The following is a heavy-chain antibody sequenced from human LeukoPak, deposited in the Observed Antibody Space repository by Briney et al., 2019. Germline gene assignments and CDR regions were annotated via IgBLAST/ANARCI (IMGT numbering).Heavy chain of an antibody. Sequence: SETLSLTCTVSGGSFSSSNYYWGWIRQPPGKGLQWIGSIYYGGSTYYNPSLKSRVTILVDTSKNQFSLRLSSVTAADTAMYYCARLNIAGGFDYWGQGTPVTVSS. CDR1: GGSFSSSNYY. D-gene: IGHD5-12*01. J-gene: IGHJ4*02. CDR2: IYYGGST. V-gene: IGHV4-39*07. CDR3: ARLNIAGGFDY.